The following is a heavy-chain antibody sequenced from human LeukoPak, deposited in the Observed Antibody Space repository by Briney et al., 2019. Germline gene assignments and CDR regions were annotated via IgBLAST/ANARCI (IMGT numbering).Heavy chain of an antibody. CDR2: INAGNGNT. D-gene: IGHD3-22*01. V-gene: IGHV1-3*01. J-gene: IGHJ4*02. CDR1: GHTFTSYA. CDR3: ARDYYDTKERTPNYYFDY. Sequence: ASVKVSCKASGHTFTSYAMHWVRQAPGQRLEWMGWINAGNGNTKYSQKFQGRVTITRDTSASTAYMELSSLRSEDTAVYYCARDYYDTKERTPNYYFDYWGQGTLVTVSS.